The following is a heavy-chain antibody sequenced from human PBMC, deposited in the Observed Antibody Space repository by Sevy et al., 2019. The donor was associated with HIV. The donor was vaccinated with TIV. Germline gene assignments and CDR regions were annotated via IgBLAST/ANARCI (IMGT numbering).Heavy chain of an antibody. J-gene: IGHJ2*01. D-gene: IGHD1-26*01. V-gene: IGHV3-13*01. CDR1: GFTFTDYD. CDR2: ISPVDDT. Sequence: GESLKISCAASGFTFTDYDMHWVRQGSGRGLEWVSGISPVDDTNYPDFLKGRFTISRENAKQSLFLQINSLRAEDTAVYDCVRAGGTFDSYWYFDLWGRGTLVTVSS. CDR3: VRAGGTFDSYWYFDL.